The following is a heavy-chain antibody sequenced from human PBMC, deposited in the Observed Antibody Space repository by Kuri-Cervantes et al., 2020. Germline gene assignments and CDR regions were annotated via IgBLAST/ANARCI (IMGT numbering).Heavy chain of an antibody. Sequence: GGSLRLSCAASGFTFSSYAMHWVRQAPGKGLEWVAVISYDGSDKYYADSVKGRFTISRDNSKNTLYLQMNSLRAEDTAVYYCAKPIYNWNDGGYWGQGTLVTVSS. V-gene: IGHV3-30-3*02. CDR2: ISYDGSDK. J-gene: IGHJ4*02. CDR1: GFTFSSYA. D-gene: IGHD1-1*01. CDR3: AKPIYNWNDGGY.